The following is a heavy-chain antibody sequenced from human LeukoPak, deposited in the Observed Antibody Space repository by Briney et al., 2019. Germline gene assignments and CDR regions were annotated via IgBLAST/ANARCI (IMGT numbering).Heavy chain of an antibody. CDR3: ASQRGYSYGYY. D-gene: IGHD5-18*01. V-gene: IGHV3-48*04. CDR1: GFTFSSYS. Sequence: PGGSLRLSCAASGFTFSSYSMNWVRQAPGKGLEWVSYISSSSSTIYYADSVKGRFTISRDNAKNSLYLQMNSLRAEDTAVYYCASQRGYSYGYYWGQGTLVTVSS. CDR2: ISSSSSTI. J-gene: IGHJ4*02.